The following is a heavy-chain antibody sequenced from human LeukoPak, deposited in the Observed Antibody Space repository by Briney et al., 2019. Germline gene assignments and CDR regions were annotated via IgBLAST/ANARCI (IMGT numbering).Heavy chain of an antibody. Sequence: PGRSLRLSCAASGFTFSTYGMHWVRQAPGKGLEWVAIISYDGSNKYYGDSVKGRFTISRDNSKNTLYLQMNSLRAEDTAVYYCAKDRDGGYGGWGQGTLVTVSS. CDR1: GFTFSTYG. D-gene: IGHD5-12*01. J-gene: IGHJ4*02. V-gene: IGHV3-30*18. CDR3: AKDRDGGYGG. CDR2: ISYDGSNK.